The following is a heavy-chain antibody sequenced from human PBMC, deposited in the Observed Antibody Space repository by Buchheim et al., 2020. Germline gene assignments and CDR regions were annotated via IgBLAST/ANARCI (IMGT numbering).Heavy chain of an antibody. Sequence: QVQLQQWGAGLLKPSETLSLTCAVSGGSFSGYYWSWIRQPPGKGLEWNGEINHSGSTNYNPSLKSRVTISVYTSKNQFPLKLSSVTAAVTAVYYCARFLVDDSSGYPLTGEYYFDYWGQGTL. D-gene: IGHD3-22*01. J-gene: IGHJ4*02. CDR2: INHSGST. V-gene: IGHV4-34*01. CDR3: ARFLVDDSSGYPLTGEYYFDY. CDR1: GGSFSGYY.